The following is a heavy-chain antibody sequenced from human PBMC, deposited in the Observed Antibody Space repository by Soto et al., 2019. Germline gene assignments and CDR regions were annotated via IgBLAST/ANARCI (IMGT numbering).Heavy chain of an antibody. D-gene: IGHD6-13*01. CDR2: IYYSGST. CDR3: ARAAAGTAWFDH. Sequence: SETLSLTCTVSGGSISSGGYYWSWIRQHPGKGLEWIGYIYYSGSTYYNPSLKSRVTISVGTSKNQFSLKLSSVTAADTAVYYCARAAAGTAWFDHWGQGTLVTVSS. J-gene: IGHJ5*02. V-gene: IGHV4-31*03. CDR1: GGSISSGGYY.